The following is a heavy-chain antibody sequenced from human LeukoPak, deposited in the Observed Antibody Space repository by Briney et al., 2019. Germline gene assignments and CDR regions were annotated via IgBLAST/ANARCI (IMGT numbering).Heavy chain of an antibody. Sequence: GGSLRLSCAAPGFTLNGYWMHWVRQAPGKGLVWVAVISYDGSNKYYADSVKGRFTISRDNSKNTLYLQMNSLRAEDTAVYYCAKGDIVATTEVDYWGQGTLVTVSS. CDR3: AKGDIVATTEVDY. V-gene: IGHV3-30*18. D-gene: IGHD5-12*01. CDR2: ISYDGSNK. J-gene: IGHJ4*02. CDR1: GFTLNGYW.